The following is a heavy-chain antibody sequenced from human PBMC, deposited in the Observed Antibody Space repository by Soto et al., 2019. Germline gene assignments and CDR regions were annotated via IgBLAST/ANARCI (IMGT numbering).Heavy chain of an antibody. D-gene: IGHD6-13*01. CDR3: ARDRAGPSSSWYPGTLDY. CDR2: IYYSGST. J-gene: IGHJ4*02. Sequence: PSETLSLTCTVSGGSISSGGYYWSWIRQHPGKGLEWIGYIYYSGSTYYNPSLKSRVTISVDTSKNQFSLKLSSVTAADTAVYYCARDRAGPSSSWYPGTLDYWGQGTLVTVSS. CDR1: GGSISSGGYY. V-gene: IGHV4-31*03.